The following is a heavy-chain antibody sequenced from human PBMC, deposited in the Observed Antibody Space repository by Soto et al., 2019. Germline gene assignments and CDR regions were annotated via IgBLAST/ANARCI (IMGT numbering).Heavy chain of an antibody. CDR2: INHSGST. J-gene: IGHJ3*02. CDR3: ACQPPDSREELDAFDI. V-gene: IGHV4-34*01. CDR1: GGSFSGYY. D-gene: IGHD3-22*01. Sequence: SETLSLTCAVYGGSFSGYYWSWIRQPPGKGLEWIGEINHSGSTNYNPSLKSRGTISVDTSKNQFSLKLSSVTAADTAVYYCACQPPDSREELDAFDIWGQGTMVTVSS.